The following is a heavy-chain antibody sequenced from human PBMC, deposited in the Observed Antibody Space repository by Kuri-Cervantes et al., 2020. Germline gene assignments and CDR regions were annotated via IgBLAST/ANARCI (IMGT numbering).Heavy chain of an antibody. CDR3: AKVWGGGDYYDH. CDR1: GFTFRSCG. V-gene: IGHV3-30*02. CDR2: IRDDGVNK. Sequence: GESLKISCVASGFTFRSCGMHWVRQAPGKGLEWVAFIRDDGVNKYYADSVRGRFTISWDKSKNTLYLQLNSLRAEDTAMYYCAKVWGGGDYYDHWGQGTLVTVSS. J-gene: IGHJ4*02. D-gene: IGHD2-21*01.